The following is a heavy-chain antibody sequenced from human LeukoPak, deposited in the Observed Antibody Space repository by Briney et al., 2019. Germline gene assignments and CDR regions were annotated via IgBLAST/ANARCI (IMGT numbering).Heavy chain of an antibody. V-gene: IGHV1-46*01. CDR1: GYIFTSYY. CDR3: ARDFSGEWEQLTGWWFDP. J-gene: IGHJ5*02. Sequence: ASVRVSCKASGYIFTSYYMYWVRQAPGQGLEWMGIINPSGGSIRYAQKFQGRVTMTRDTSMSTVYMELSSLRSEDAAVYYCARDFSGEWEQLTGWWFDPWGQGTLVIVSS. CDR2: INPSGGSI. D-gene: IGHD1-26*01.